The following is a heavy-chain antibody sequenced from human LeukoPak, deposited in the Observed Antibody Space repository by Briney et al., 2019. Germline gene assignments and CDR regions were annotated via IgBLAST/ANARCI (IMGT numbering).Heavy chain of an antibody. D-gene: IGHD6-6*01. Sequence: SETLSLTCTVSGGSISSSSYYWGWIRQPSGKGLEWIGSIYYSGSTYYNPSLKSRVTISVDTSKNQFSLKLSSVTAADTAVYYCARVGEYSSSSGSWGQGTMVTVSS. V-gene: IGHV4-39*07. CDR2: IYYSGST. CDR3: ARVGEYSSSSGS. J-gene: IGHJ3*01. CDR1: GGSISSSSYY.